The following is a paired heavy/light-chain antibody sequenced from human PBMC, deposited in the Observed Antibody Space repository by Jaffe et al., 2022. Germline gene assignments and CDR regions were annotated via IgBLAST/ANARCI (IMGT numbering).Heavy chain of an antibody. V-gene: IGHV4-61*02. CDR1: GGSISSGSYY. J-gene: IGHJ6*03. D-gene: IGHD3-10*01. Sequence: QVQLQESGPGLVKPSQTLSLTCTVSGGSISSGSYYWSWIRQPAGKGLEWIGRIYTSGSTNYNPSLKSRVTISVDTSKNQFSLKLSSVTAADTAVYYCARADYGSGSYYTPPYYYYYMDVWGKGTTVTVSS. CDR2: IYTSGST. CDR3: ARADYGSGSYYTPPYYYYYMDV.
Light chain of an antibody. CDR2: QDS. J-gene: IGLJ2*01. V-gene: IGLV3-1*01. CDR3: QAWDSSTRVV. Sequence: SYELTQPPSVSVSPGQTASITCSGDKLGDKYACWYQQKPGQSPVLVIYQDSKRPSGIPERFSGSNSGNTATLTISGTQAMDEADYYCQAWDSSTRVVFGGGTKLTVL. CDR1: KLGDKY.